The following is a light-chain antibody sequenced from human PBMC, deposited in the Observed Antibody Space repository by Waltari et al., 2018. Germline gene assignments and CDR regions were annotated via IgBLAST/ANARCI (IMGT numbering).Light chain of an antibody. CDR1: QSVSSSS. V-gene: IGKV3-20*01. J-gene: IGKJ2*01. CDR3: QQYGSSPRI. Sequence: EIVLTQSPDTLSFSPGERATLSCRASQSVSSSSLAWYQQKPGQAPRLLIYGASSKSTGIPDRFSGSGSGTHFTLTISRLEPEDFAVYYCQQYGSSPRIFGQGTKLEIK. CDR2: GAS.